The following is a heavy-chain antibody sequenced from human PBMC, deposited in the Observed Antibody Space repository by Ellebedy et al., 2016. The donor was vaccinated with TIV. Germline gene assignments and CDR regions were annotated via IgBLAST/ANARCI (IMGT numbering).Heavy chain of an antibody. J-gene: IGHJ4*02. Sequence: SETLSLTCTVSGASISNGDYYWSWIRQSPGRGLEWIGFIYYSGSTHSKPSLESRVTISADTSKNQFSLKVTSVTAADTAVYYCAGDPSQSPTRRFDYWGRGLLVTVSS. CDR2: IYYSGST. V-gene: IGHV4-30-4*01. CDR3: AGDPSQSPTRRFDY. CDR1: GASISNGDYY.